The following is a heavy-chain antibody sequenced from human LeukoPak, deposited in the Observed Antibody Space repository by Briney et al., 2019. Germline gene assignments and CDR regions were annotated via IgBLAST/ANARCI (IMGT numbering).Heavy chain of an antibody. CDR1: GFTFSSYA. D-gene: IGHD2-15*01. CDR3: ARDRRSGGSCYSNWFDP. Sequence: GGSLRLSCAASGFTFSSYAMHWVRQAPGKGLEYVSAISSNGGSTYYANSVKGRFTISRDNSKNTLYLQMGSLRAEDMAVYYCARDRRSGGSCYSNWFDPWGQGTLVTVSS. J-gene: IGHJ5*02. CDR2: ISSNGGST. V-gene: IGHV3-64*01.